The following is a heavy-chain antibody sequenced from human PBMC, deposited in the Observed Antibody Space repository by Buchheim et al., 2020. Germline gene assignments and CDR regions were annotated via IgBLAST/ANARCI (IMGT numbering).Heavy chain of an antibody. CDR2: INPNSGGT. D-gene: IGHD1-26*01. Sequence: QVQLVQSGAEMKKPGASVKVSCKASGYTFSGYYIHWVRQAPGQGLEWMGWINPNSGGTVYEQKFHGRVTMTRDTSISTAFMDLSRLTSDDTAVYYCARHVGATFWFDPWGQGTL. CDR3: ARHVGATFWFDP. J-gene: IGHJ5*02. CDR1: GYTFSGYY. V-gene: IGHV1-2*02.